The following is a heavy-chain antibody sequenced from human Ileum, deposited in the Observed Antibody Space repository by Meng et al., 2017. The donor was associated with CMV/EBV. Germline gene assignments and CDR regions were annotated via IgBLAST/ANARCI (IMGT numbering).Heavy chain of an antibody. V-gene: IGHV3-30*02. CDR3: AIWGRGGDHFMGPLDF. Sequence: GESLKISCAASGFTFSTYGMHWVRQALGKGLECVAFIGYDGSNEYYVDSVKGRFTISRDNSKNILYLQMNSLRPEDTAMYYCAIWGRGGDHFMGPLDFWGQGTLVTVSS. D-gene: IGHD3-16*01. CDR1: GFTFSTYG. J-gene: IGHJ4*02. CDR2: IGYDGSNE.